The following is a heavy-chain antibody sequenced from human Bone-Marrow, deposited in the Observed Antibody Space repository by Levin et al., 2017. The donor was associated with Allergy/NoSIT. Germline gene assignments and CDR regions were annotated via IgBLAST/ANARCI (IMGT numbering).Heavy chain of an antibody. V-gene: IGHV1-2*02. Sequence: VASVKVSCTISGYTFSDYYIHWVRQAPGQGLEWMGWINPKRGDTNLSQKFHGRVVLSRNTSISTAYMELGRLRSDDTALYYCARGGSGSNDYWGQGTLVTVSS. D-gene: IGHD6-19*01. CDR1: GYTFSDYY. J-gene: IGHJ4*02. CDR3: ARGGSGSNDY. CDR2: INPKRGDT.